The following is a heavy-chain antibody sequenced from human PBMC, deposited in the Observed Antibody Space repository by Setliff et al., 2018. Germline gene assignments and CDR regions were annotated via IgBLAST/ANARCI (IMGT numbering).Heavy chain of an antibody. D-gene: IGHD6-19*01. CDR2: IQNGGNT. CDR1: GDSISRYY. J-gene: IGHJ4*02. V-gene: IGHV4-59*01. Sequence: SETLSLTCTVSGDSISRYYWSWIRQPPGKGLEWIGYIQNGGNTKYNPSLGSRISMSIDTSKNQFSLQLSSVSDGDTAVYYCARDQFSSGWYGPPESYFDCWGQGIQVTVSS. CDR3: ARDQFSSGWYGPPESYFDC.